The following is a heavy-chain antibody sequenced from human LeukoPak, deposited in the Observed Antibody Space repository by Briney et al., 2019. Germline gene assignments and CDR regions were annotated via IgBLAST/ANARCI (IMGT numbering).Heavy chain of an antibody. V-gene: IGHV4-59*01. CDR2: IYYTGST. CDR1: GGSINSYY. CDR3: ARAGGWHFDY. D-gene: IGHD6-19*01. Sequence: SETLSLTCTVSGGSINSYYWSWIRQPPGKGLEWIGYIYYTGSTNYNPSLESRVTISADASNNHLSLKLSSVTAADTAIYYCARAGGWHFDYWGQGTLVTVSS. J-gene: IGHJ4*02.